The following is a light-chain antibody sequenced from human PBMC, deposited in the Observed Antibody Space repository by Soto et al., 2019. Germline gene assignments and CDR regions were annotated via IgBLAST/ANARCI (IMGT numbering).Light chain of an antibody. V-gene: IGLV1-44*01. CDR1: ASNIGSNP. CDR3: EAWDVSLNVVV. J-gene: IGLJ2*01. CDR2: SSS. Sequence: QSVVTQPPSASVTPGQSVTISCSGSASNIGSNPVNWYQQLPGTAPKLLIYSSSHRPSGVPDRISGSKSGTSASLAISGLQSGDEADYFCEAWDVSLNVVVFGGGTKLTVL.